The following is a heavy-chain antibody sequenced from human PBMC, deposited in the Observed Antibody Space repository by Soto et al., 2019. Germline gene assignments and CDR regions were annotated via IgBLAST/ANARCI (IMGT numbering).Heavy chain of an antibody. D-gene: IGHD3-22*01. J-gene: IGHJ4*02. CDR2: ISYDGSNK. V-gene: IGHV3-30-3*01. CDR1: GFTFSSYA. CDR3: ARDRFLMDYYDSSGYYYPAY. Sequence: PGGSLRLSCAASGFTFSSYAMHWVRQAPGKGLEWVAVISYDGSNKYYADSVKGRFTISRDNSKNTLYLQMNSLRAEDTAVYYCARDRFLMDYYDSSGYYYPAYWGQGT.